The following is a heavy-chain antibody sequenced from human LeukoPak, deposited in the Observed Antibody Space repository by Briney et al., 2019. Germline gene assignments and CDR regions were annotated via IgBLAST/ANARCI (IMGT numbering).Heavy chain of an antibody. V-gene: IGHV3-11*04. CDR1: GFTFSDYY. D-gene: IGHD6-6*01. J-gene: IGHJ6*03. Sequence: PGGSLRLSCAASGFTFSDYYMSWIRQAPGKGLEWVSYISSSGSTIYYADSVKGRFTISRDNAKNSLYLQMNSLRAEDTAVYYCASGVSSSSVYYYYMDVWGKGTTVTVSS. CDR3: ASGVSSSSVYYYYMDV. CDR2: ISSSGSTI.